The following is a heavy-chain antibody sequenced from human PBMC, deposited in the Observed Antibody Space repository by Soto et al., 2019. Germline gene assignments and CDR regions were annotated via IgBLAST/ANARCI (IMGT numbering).Heavy chain of an antibody. V-gene: IGHV1-18*01. CDR1: GYTFTSYG. CDR3: ASSLDAIAAAGKFDY. Sequence: GASVKVSCKASGYTFTSYGISWVRQAPGQGLEWMGWISAYNGNTNYAQKLQGRVTMTTDTSTSTAYMELRSLRSDDTAVYYCASSLDAIAAAGKFDYWGQGTLVTVSS. CDR2: ISAYNGNT. D-gene: IGHD6-13*01. J-gene: IGHJ4*02.